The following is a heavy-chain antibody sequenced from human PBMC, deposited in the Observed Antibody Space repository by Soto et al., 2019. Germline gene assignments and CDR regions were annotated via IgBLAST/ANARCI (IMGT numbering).Heavy chain of an antibody. J-gene: IGHJ2*01. V-gene: IGHV3-48*01. Sequence: EVQLVESGGGLVQPGGSLRLSCVGSGFSFSNYAMDWVRQAPGKGLEWVSYIGLSSSNLHYADSVQGRFTISRDNAKNSMYLQMDCLTAEDAAVYYCARAPSRGCCWVRYIDLWGRGTLVTVSS. CDR2: IGLSSSNL. CDR3: ARAPSRGCCWVRYIDL. D-gene: IGHD2-8*01. CDR1: GFSFSNYA.